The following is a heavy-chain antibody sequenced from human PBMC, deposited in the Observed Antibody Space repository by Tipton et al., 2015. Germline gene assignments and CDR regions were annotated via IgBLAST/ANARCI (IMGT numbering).Heavy chain of an antibody. CDR1: GDSVSSGSYY. V-gene: IGHV4-61*01. CDR3: ARLFPSVTHYDFWSGPSRDYYGMDV. J-gene: IGHJ6*02. D-gene: IGHD3-3*01. CDR2: IYYNGST. Sequence: TLSLTCTVSGDSVSSGSYYWNWIRQSPGKGLEWIGYIYYNGSTNYNPSLKTRVTISLDTSKNQFSLKLSSVTAADTAVYYCARLFPSVTHYDFWSGPSRDYYGMDVWGQGTTVTVSS.